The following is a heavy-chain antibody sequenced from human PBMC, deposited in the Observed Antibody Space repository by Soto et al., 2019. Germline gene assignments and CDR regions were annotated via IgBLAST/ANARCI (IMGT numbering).Heavy chain of an antibody. CDR2: ISYDGSNK. CDR1: GFTFSSYG. V-gene: IGHV3-30*18. Sequence: QVQLVESGGGVVQPGRSLRLSCAASGFTFSSYGMHWVRQAPGKGLEWVAVISYDGSNKYYADSVKGRFTISRDNSKNALYLQMNSLRAEDTAVYYCAKDRSSCLDYWGQGRLVTVSS. CDR3: AKDRSSCLDY. D-gene: IGHD6-13*01. J-gene: IGHJ4*02.